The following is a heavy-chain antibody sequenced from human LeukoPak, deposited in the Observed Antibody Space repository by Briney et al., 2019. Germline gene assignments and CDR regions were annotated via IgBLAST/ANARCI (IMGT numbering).Heavy chain of an antibody. CDR1: GFTFSSYS. Sequence: PGGSLRLSCAASGFTFSSYSMNWVRQVPGKGLEWVSYISSSSSTIYYADSVKGRFTISRDNAKNSLYLQMNSLRAEDTAVYYCARDSGDIVLMVYDFDYWGQGTLVTVSS. J-gene: IGHJ4*02. V-gene: IGHV3-48*04. CDR2: ISSSSSTI. CDR3: ARDSGDIVLMVYDFDY. D-gene: IGHD2-8*01.